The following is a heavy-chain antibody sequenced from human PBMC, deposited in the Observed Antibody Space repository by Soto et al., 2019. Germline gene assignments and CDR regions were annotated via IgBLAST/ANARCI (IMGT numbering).Heavy chain of an antibody. CDR2: IYYSGST. D-gene: IGHD3-22*01. CDR3: ARDYDSIGDD. CDR1: GGSISTSSYY. V-gene: IGHV4-39*01. J-gene: IGHJ4*02. Sequence: SETLSLTCTVSGGSISTSSYYWGWIRQPPGKGLEWIGSIYYSGSTYYNPSLKSRVTISVDTSKNQFSLKLSSVTAADTAVYYCARDYDSIGDDWAQGSLVTVSS.